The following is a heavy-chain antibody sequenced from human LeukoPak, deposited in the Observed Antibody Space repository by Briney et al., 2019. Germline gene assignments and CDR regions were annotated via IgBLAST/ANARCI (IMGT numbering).Heavy chain of an antibody. Sequence: ASVKVSCKASGYTFSGYYMHWVRQAPGQGLEWMGWINPNSGGTNYAQKLQGRVTMTTDTSTSTAYMELRSLRSDDTAVYYCARMITFGGVIVIDYWGQGTLVTVSS. V-gene: IGHV1-2*02. J-gene: IGHJ4*02. D-gene: IGHD3-16*02. CDR3: ARMITFGGVIVIDY. CDR1: GYTFSGYY. CDR2: INPNSGGT.